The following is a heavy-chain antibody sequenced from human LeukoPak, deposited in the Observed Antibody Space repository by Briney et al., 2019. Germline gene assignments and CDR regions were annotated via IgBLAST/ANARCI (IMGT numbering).Heavy chain of an antibody. CDR1: GFTFSSYW. Sequence: GGSLRLSCAASGFTFSSYWMSWVRQAPGKGLEWVASIKQDGSEKYYVDSVKGRFTISRDNAKNSLYLQMNSLRAEDTAVYYCARDMSWFGESEYYFDYWGQGTLVTVSS. D-gene: IGHD3-10*01. V-gene: IGHV3-7*01. J-gene: IGHJ4*02. CDR3: ARDMSWFGESEYYFDY. CDR2: IKQDGSEK.